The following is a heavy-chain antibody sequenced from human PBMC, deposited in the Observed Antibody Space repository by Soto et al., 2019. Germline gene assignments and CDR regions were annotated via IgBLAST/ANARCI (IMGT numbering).Heavy chain of an antibody. V-gene: IGHV3-11*06. CDR2: ISSSSSYT. D-gene: IGHD4-17*01. CDR3: ARGMTTVTTIDY. J-gene: IGHJ4*02. Sequence: GGSLRLSCAASGFTFSDYYMSWIRQAPGKGLEWVSYISSSSSYTNYADSVKGRFTISRDNAKNSLYLQMNSLRAEDTAVYYCARGMTTVTTIDYWGQGTLVTVS. CDR1: GFTFSDYY.